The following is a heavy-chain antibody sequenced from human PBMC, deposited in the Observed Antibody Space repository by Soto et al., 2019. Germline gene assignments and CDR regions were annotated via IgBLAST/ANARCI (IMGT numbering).Heavy chain of an antibody. D-gene: IGHD3-3*01. Sequence: EVQLVESGGGLVQPGGSLKLSCAASGFIFSDSALHWVRQASGKGLEWVGRIRRKANNYATTNAASVEGRFAISRDDSKNTAYLQMNSLKTEDTAIYYWTRGIDVCSGYPTDYLDYWGQGTLVTVSS. J-gene: IGHJ4*02. CDR3: TRGIDVCSGYPTDYLDY. V-gene: IGHV3-73*02. CDR1: GFIFSDSA. CDR2: IRRKANNYAT.